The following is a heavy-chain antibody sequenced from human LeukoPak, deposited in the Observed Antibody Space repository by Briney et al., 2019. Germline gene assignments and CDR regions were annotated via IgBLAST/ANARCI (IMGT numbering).Heavy chain of an antibody. CDR2: ISAYNGNT. CDR3: ARDYQWREFGIVVVADTRPITNNWFDP. CDR1: GYTFTSYG. J-gene: IGHJ5*02. Sequence: ASVNVSCKASGYTFTSYGISWVRQAPGQGLEWMGWISAYNGNTNYAQKFQGRVTMTRDTSTSTVYMELSSLRSEDTAVYYCARDYQWREFGIVVVADTRPITNNWFDPWGQGTLVTVSS. D-gene: IGHD2-15*01. V-gene: IGHV1-18*01.